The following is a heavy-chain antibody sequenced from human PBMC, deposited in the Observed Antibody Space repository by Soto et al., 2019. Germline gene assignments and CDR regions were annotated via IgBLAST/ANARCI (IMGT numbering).Heavy chain of an antibody. D-gene: IGHD2-21*01. CDR2: IIPIFGTA. Sequence: QVQLVQSGAEVKKPGSSVKVSCKASGGTFSSYAISWVRQYPEKGLEWLGGIIPIFGTANYAQKFQGRVTITADESTSTAYMELSSLGSEDTAGYYWARDAEVMATRREGGMDVWVEGTTVIVFS. CDR1: GGTFSSYA. V-gene: IGHV1-69*01. CDR3: ARDAEVMATRREGGMDV. J-gene: IGHJ6*04.